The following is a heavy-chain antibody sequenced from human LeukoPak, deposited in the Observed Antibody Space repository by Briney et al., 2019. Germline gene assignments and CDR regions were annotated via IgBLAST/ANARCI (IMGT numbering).Heavy chain of an antibody. Sequence: SETLSLTCAVYGGSFSGYYWSWIRQPPGKGLEWIGEINHSGSTNYNPSLKSRVTISVDTSKNQFSLKLSSVTAADTAVYYCARLLDSRKYNWFDPWGQGTLVTVSS. J-gene: IGHJ5*02. CDR1: GGSFSGYY. CDR3: ARLLDSRKYNWFDP. D-gene: IGHD3-22*01. V-gene: IGHV4-34*01. CDR2: INHSGST.